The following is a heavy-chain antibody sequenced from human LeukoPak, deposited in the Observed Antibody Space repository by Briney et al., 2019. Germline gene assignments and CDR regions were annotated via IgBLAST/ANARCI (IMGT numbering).Heavy chain of an antibody. D-gene: IGHD1-14*01. CDR2: IRYDGSNK. CDR3: AKDSRKNPYYYGMDV. J-gene: IGHJ6*02. CDR1: GFSFSSYG. Sequence: PGGSLRLSCAPAGFSFSSYGMHWVRQAPGKGLEWVAFIRYDGSNKYYADSVKGRFNISRDNSKNTLYLQMNSLRAEDTAVYYCAKDSRKNPYYYGMDVWGQGTTVTVSS. V-gene: IGHV3-30*02.